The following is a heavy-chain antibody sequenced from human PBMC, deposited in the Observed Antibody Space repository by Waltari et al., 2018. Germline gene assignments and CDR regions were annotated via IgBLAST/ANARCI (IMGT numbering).Heavy chain of an antibody. J-gene: IGHJ6*02. CDR1: GYTFTSYD. CDR2: MNPNSGNT. Sequence: QVQLVQSGAEVKKPGASVKVSCKASGYTFTSYDINWVRQATGQGLEWMGWMNPNSGNTGYAQKFQGRVTISVDTSKNQFSLKLSSVTASDTAVYYCASQQWLRAYYYYGMDVWGQGTTVTVSS. V-gene: IGHV1-8*02. D-gene: IGHD6-19*01. CDR3: ASQQWLRAYYYYGMDV.